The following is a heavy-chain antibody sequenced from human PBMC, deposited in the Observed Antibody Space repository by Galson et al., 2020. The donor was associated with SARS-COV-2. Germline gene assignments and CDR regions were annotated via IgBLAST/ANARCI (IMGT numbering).Heavy chain of an antibody. CDR3: ARDSQGGNDYNYLLF. CDR2: INPSGGGT. CDR1: GYTFTSYY. J-gene: IGHJ4*02. Sequence: ASVKVSCKASGYTFTSYYIHWVRQAPGQGLEWMGIINPSGGGTTYAQKFQGRVTMTRDTSTSTVYIELSSLRSEDTAVYYCARDSQGGNDYNYLLFWGQGTLVTVSS. V-gene: IGHV1-46*01. D-gene: IGHD4-4*01.